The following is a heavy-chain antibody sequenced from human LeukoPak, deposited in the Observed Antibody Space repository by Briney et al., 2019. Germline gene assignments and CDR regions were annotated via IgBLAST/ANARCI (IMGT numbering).Heavy chain of an antibody. J-gene: IGHJ2*01. CDR2: IGDTGRAK. CDR1: GFTFSRHG. Sequence: PGRSLRLSCVASGFTFSRHGMHWVRQAPGKGLEWVAVIGDTGRAKYYADSVEGRFTASRDNLKNTLYLEMNSLRYDDTALYYCAREAAWGNWYFDHWGRGTLVTVSS. CDR3: AREAAWGNWYFDH. D-gene: IGHD3-16*01. V-gene: IGHV3-30*03.